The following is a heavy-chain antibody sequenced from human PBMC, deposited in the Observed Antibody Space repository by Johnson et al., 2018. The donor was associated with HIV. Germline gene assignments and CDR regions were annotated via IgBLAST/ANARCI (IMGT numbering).Heavy chain of an antibody. J-gene: IGHJ3*02. V-gene: IGHV3-30*02. CDR1: GFTFSSYG. Sequence: VQLVESGGGVVQPGGSLRLSCAASGFTFSSYGMHWVRQAPGKGLEWVAFIRYDGSNKYYADSVKGRFTISRDNSKNTLYLQMDSLRGEDTAVYYCARDPNSSNCSGVTCYSAAFDIWGQGTMVTVSS. D-gene: IGHD2-15*01. CDR3: ARDPNSSNCSGVTCYSAAFDI. CDR2: IRYDGSNK.